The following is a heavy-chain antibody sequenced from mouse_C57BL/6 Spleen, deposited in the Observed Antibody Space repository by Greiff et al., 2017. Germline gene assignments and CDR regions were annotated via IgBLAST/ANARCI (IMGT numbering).Heavy chain of an antibody. V-gene: IGHV5-12*01. J-gene: IGHJ4*01. CDR1: GFTFSDYY. Sequence: EVKLVESGGGLVQPGGSLKLSCAASGFTFSDYYMYWVRQTPEQRLEWVAYISNGGGSTYYPDTVKGRFTISRDNAKNTLYLQMSRLKSEDTAMYYCAGGSRYAMDYWGQGTSVTVSS. CDR3: AGGSRYAMDY. D-gene: IGHD1-1*01. CDR2: ISNGGGST.